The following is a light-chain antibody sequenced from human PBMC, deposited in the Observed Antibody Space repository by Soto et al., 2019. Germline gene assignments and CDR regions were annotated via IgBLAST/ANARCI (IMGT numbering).Light chain of an antibody. CDR1: QSVSSSY. V-gene: IGKV3-20*01. CDR2: GAS. Sequence: EIVLTQSPGTLSLSPGERATLSCRASQSVSSSYLAWYQQKPGQAPRLLIYGASSRATGIPDRFSGSGSGTHFTLNISRLEPEDFAVYYCQQYGSSSWTFGQGTKV. J-gene: IGKJ1*01. CDR3: QQYGSSSWT.